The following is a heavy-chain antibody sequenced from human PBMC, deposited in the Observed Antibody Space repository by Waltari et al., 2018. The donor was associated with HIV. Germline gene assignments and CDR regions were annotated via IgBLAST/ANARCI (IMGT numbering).Heavy chain of an antibody. V-gene: IGHV3-53*01. Sequence: EVQPVESGGGLIQPGGSLRLALAALGFAVLYHYTSSGRQAPGKGLEWVSLIYSNATTYYADSVKGRFTISRDNSKNTLYLQMNSLRADDTAVYFCATVLVRTSWVITTAPFDYWGQGTLVTVSS. D-gene: IGHD3-22*01. CDR2: IYSNATT. J-gene: IGHJ4*02. CDR3: ATVLVRTSWVITTAPFDY. CDR1: GFAVLYHY.